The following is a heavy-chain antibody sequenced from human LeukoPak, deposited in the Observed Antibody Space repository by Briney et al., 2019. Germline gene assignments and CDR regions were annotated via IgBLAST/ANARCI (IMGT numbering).Heavy chain of an antibody. CDR2: INHSGST. CDR1: GGSFSGYY. D-gene: IGHD6-13*01. V-gene: IGHV4-34*01. J-gene: IGHJ4*02. Sequence: NPSETLSLTCAVYGGSFSGYYWSWIRQPPGKGLEWIGEINHSGSTNYNPSLKSRVTISVDTSKNQFSLKLSSVTAADTAVYYCAGGRRGQQLVRGFDYWGQGTLVTVSS. CDR3: AGGRRGQQLVRGFDY.